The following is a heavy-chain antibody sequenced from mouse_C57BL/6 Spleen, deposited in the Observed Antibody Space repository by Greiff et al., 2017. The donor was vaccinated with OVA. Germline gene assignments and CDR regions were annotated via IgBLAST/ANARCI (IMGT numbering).Heavy chain of an antibody. CDR3: ARSLVNYGSSTDY. Sequence: QVQLQQSGAELVKPGASVKISCKASGYAFSSYWMNWVKQRPGKGLEWIGQIYPGDGDTNYNGKFKGKATLTADKSSSTAYMQLSSLTSEDSAVYFCARSLVNYGSSTDYWGQGTTLTVSS. J-gene: IGHJ2*01. CDR1: GYAFSSYW. D-gene: IGHD1-1*01. CDR2: IYPGDGDT. V-gene: IGHV1-80*01.